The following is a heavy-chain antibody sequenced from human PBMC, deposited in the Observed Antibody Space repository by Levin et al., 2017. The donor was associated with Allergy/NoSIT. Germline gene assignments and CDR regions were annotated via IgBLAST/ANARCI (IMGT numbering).Heavy chain of an antibody. V-gene: IGHV2-5*02. Sequence: ESGPTLVKPTQTLTLTCTFSGFSLSTSGVGVGWIRQPPGKALEWLAVIYWDDDKRYSPSLTSRLTITKDTSKNQVALTLTNMDPVDTATYYCAHRPNYYDSSCYSRWFDPWGQGNLVTVSS. CDR1: GFSLSTSGVG. J-gene: IGHJ5*02. CDR2: IYWDDDK. D-gene: IGHD3-22*01. CDR3: AHRPNYYDSSCYSRWFDP.